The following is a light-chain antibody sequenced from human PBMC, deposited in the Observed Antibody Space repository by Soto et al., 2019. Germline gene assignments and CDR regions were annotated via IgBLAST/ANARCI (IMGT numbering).Light chain of an antibody. CDR3: HHYGSTPLT. Sequence: EIVLTQSPGTLSLSPGERATLSCRASQSISSSYLAWYQQKPGQAPRLLIYDASSRTTGIPDRFSGSGSGTDFTLTIDRLEPEEFAVYFCHHYGSTPLTFGGGANVEIK. CDR1: QSISSSY. CDR2: DAS. V-gene: IGKV3-20*01. J-gene: IGKJ4*01.